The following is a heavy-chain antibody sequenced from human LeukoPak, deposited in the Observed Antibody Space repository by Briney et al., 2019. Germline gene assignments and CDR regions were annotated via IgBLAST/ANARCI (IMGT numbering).Heavy chain of an antibody. Sequence: GGSLRLSCAASGFTFSSYATHWVRQAPGKGLEWVAVLLYDGINKYYADSVKGRFTISRDNSKNTLYLQMNSLRAEDTAAYYCATYDSGAYYGYFQHWGQGTLVTVSS. D-gene: IGHD3-22*01. CDR2: LLYDGINK. CDR1: GFTFSSYA. V-gene: IGHV3-30-3*01. J-gene: IGHJ1*01. CDR3: ATYDSGAYYGYFQH.